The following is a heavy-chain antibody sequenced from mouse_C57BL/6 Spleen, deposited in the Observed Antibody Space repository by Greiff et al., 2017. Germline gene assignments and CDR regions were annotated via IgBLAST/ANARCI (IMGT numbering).Heavy chain of an antibody. J-gene: IGHJ3*01. CDR3: TRDDWFAY. CDR2: IRLKSDNYAT. V-gene: IGHV6-3*01. CDR1: GFTFSNYW. Sequence: EVMLVESGGGLVQPGGSMKLSCVASGFTFSNYWMNWVRQSPEKGLEWVAQIRLKSDNYATHYAESVKGRFTISRDDSKSSVYLQMNNLRAEDTGIYYCTRDDWFAYWGQGTLVTVSA. D-gene: IGHD3-3*01.